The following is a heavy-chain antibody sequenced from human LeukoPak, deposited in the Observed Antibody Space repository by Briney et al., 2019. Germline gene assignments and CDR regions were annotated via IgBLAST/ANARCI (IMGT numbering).Heavy chain of an antibody. V-gene: IGHV3-30*18. J-gene: IGHJ3*02. CDR3: AKGEYGEDYGGNVMVSYAFDI. D-gene: IGHD4-17*01. CDR1: GFTFSSYG. CDR2: ISYDGSNK. Sequence: GGSLRLSCAASGFTFSSYGMHWVRQAPGKGLEWVAVISYDGSNKYYADSVKGRFTISRDNSKNTLYLQMNSLRAEDTAVYYCAKGEYGEDYGGNVMVSYAFDIWGQGTMVTVSS.